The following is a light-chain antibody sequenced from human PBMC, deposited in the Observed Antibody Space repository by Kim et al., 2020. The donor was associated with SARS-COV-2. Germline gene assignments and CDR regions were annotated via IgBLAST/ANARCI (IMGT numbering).Light chain of an antibody. V-gene: IGLV1-44*01. CDR1: RSNIGSNT. J-gene: IGLJ3*02. Sequence: GQRVTVSGSGSRSNIGSNTVNWFQQVPGTAPKLLIYNDYQRPSGVPDRVSGSKSGTSASLAIGGLQSEDEAHYYCAAWDNSLKGWVFGGGTQLTVL. CDR3: AAWDNSLKGWV. CDR2: NDY.